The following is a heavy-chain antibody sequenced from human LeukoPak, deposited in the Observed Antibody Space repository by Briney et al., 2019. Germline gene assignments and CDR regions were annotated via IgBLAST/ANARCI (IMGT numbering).Heavy chain of an antibody. CDR1: GFTFSSYW. CDR3: ARGKLRFLEWYLNLDY. CDR2: ISGSGGST. Sequence: GGSLRLSCAASGFTFSSYWMSWVRQAPGKGLEWVSAISGSGGSTYYADSVKGRFTISRDNSKNTLYLQMNSLRAEDTAVYYCARGKLRFLEWYLNLDYWGQGTLVTVSS. J-gene: IGHJ4*02. V-gene: IGHV3-23*01. D-gene: IGHD3-3*01.